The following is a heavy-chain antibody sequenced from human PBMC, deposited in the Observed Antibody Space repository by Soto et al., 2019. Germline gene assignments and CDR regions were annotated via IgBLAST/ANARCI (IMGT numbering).Heavy chain of an antibody. CDR2: IRSKAYGGTT. J-gene: IGHJ6*02. D-gene: IGHD6-19*01. CDR1: GFTFGDYA. Sequence: GGSLRLSCTASGFTFGDYAMSWFRQAPGKGLEWVGFIRSKAYGGTTEYAASVKGRFTISRDDSKSIAYLQMNSLKTEDTAVYYCTRTSPIAQGSGWYLSMWGYYYYGMDVWGQGTTVTVSS. CDR3: TRTSPIAQGSGWYLSMWGYYYYGMDV. V-gene: IGHV3-49*03.